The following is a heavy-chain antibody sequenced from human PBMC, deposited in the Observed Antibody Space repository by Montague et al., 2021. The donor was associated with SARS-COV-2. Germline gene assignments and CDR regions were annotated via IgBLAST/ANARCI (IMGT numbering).Heavy chain of an antibody. Sequence: TLSLNCTVSGGSISGDNYYWTWIRQHPGKGLDWIAYIYYTGSTYYNPSLQSRLRTSLDTSKNQFSLTLTSVTAADTAIYYCARNRGWGSRGAGYIDLWGRGTLVTVSS. CDR3: ARNRGWGSRGAGYIDL. D-gene: IGHD7-27*01. J-gene: IGHJ2*01. CDR2: IYYTGST. V-gene: IGHV4-31*03. CDR1: GGSISGDNYY.